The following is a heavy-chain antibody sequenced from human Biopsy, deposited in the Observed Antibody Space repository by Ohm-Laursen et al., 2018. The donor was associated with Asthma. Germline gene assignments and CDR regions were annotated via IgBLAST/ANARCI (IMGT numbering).Heavy chain of an antibody. J-gene: IGHJ4*02. CDR2: IIPIFGPT. Sequence: APSVKVSCKASGGTFSSNSINWVRQAPGQGLEWMGRIIPIFGPTNYAQKFQGRVTISADDSTSTAYMELSSLSSEDTALYYCARGPEYVRSSGALDYWGQGTLVTVSS. CDR3: ARGPEYVRSSGALDY. CDR1: GGTFSSNS. V-gene: IGHV1-69*15. D-gene: IGHD2-2*01.